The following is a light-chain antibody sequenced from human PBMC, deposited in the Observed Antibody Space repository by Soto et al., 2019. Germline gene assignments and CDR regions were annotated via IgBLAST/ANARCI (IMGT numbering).Light chain of an antibody. CDR3: SSYTSSSTFV. CDR2: DVI. Sequence: SVLTQPASVSASPGQSITISCTETSSDVGAYNYVSWHQQHPGKAPTLMIYDVINRPSGVSNRFSGSKSGNTASLTISGLQAEDEADYYCSSYTSSSTFVFGTGTKVTVL. V-gene: IGLV2-14*01. J-gene: IGLJ1*01. CDR1: SSDVGAYNY.